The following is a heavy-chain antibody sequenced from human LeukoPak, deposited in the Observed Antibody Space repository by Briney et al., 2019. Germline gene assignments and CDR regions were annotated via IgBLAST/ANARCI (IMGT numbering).Heavy chain of an antibody. CDR3: VKDPTGAYGDRRSFDY. D-gene: IGHD4-17*01. CDR1: GFTFSSSA. V-gene: IGHV3-64D*06. CDR2: ISSNGGST. J-gene: IGHJ4*02. Sequence: VGSLRLSCLASGFTFSSSAIHWVRQAPGKGLEYVSAISSNGGSTYYADSVKGRFTISRDNSKNTLYLQMSSLRPEDTAVYYCVKDPTGAYGDRRSFDYWGQGTLLTASS.